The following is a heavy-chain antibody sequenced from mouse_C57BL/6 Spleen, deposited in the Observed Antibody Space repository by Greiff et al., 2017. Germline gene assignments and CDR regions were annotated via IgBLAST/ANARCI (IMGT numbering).Heavy chain of an antibody. V-gene: IGHV2-5*01. J-gene: IGHJ1*03. CDR3: AKSPYDYDGYFDV. Sequence: QVQLQQSGPGLVQPSQSLSITCTVSGFSLTSYGVHWVRQSPGKGLEWLGVIWRGGSTDYNAAFMSRLSITKDNSKSQVFFKMNSLQADDTAIYYCAKSPYDYDGYFDVWGTGTTVTVSS. D-gene: IGHD2-4*01. CDR2: IWRGGST. CDR1: GFSLTSYG.